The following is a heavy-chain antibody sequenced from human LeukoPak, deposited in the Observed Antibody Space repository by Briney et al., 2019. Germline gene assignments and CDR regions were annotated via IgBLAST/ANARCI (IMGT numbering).Heavy chain of an antibody. J-gene: IGHJ4*02. CDR3: ARDQLGTSSYV. D-gene: IGHD5-18*01. V-gene: IGHV4-30-4*01. CDR2: IYYSGST. Sequence: WVRQPPGKGLEWIGYIYYSGSTYYNPSLKSRVTISVDTSKNQFSLKLSSVTAADTAVYYCARDQLGTSSYVWGQGTLVTVSS.